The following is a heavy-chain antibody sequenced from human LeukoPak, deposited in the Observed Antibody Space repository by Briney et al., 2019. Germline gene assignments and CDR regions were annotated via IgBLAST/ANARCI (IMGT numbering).Heavy chain of an antibody. Sequence: GGSLRLSCAASGFTFSDHYMDWVRQAPGKGLEWVANIRGSRSGLGSGNYYAGSVKGRFTISRDNLKNSLYLQMDSLRADDTAFYYCARDDNWGFDYWGQGALVTVSS. D-gene: IGHD7-27*01. V-gene: IGHV3-11*04. J-gene: IGHJ4*02. CDR3: ARDDNWGFDY. CDR2: IRGSRSGLGSGN. CDR1: GFTFSDHY.